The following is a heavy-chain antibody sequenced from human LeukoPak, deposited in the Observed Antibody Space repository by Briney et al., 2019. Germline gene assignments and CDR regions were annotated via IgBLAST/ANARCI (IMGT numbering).Heavy chain of an antibody. V-gene: IGHV3-74*01. D-gene: IGHD6-13*01. J-gene: IGHJ4*02. CDR2: INSDGSST. CDR1: GFTLSSYW. Sequence: GGSLRLSCAASGFTLSSYWMHWVRQAPGKGLVWVSRINSDGSSTSYADSVKGRFTISRDNAQNTLYLQMNSLRAEDTGVYYCARIASHSSSWYDGGYWGQGTLVTVSS. CDR3: ARIASHSSSWYDGGY.